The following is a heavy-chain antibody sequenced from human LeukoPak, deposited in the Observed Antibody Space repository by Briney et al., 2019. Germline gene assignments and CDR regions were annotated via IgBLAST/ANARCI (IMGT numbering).Heavy chain of an antibody. CDR3: ASTRYQLLNNYYYYYGMDV. Sequence: ASVKVSCKASGGTFSSYAISWVRQAPGQGLEWMGGIIPIFGTANYAQKFQGRVTITADESTSTAYMELSSLRSEDTAVYYCASTRYQLLNNYYYYYGMDVWGQGTTVTVSS. CDR2: IIPIFGTA. CDR1: GGTFSSYA. J-gene: IGHJ6*02. D-gene: IGHD2-2*01. V-gene: IGHV1-69*01.